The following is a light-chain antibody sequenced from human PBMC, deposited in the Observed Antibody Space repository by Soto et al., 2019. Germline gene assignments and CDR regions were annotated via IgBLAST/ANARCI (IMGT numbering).Light chain of an antibody. CDR3: QQYNAWPRT. Sequence: EIVLTQSPCTLSLSPGERATLSCRASLSVSRNLAWYQQKPGQAPRLLIFDASTRATGIPARFSGSGSGTEFTLTITSLQSEDFAVYYCQQYNAWPRTFGQRTKVDI. J-gene: IGKJ1*01. V-gene: IGKV3-15*01. CDR1: LSVSRN. CDR2: DAS.